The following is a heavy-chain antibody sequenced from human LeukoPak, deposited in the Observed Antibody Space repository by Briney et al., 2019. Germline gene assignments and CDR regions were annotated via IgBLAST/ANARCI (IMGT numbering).Heavy chain of an antibody. V-gene: IGHV3-7*01. CDR1: GFTFSSYW. CDR2: INQDGTEK. J-gene: IGHJ4*02. D-gene: IGHD6-19*01. CDR3: ARDVLAGTFDY. Sequence: GGSLRLSCAASGFTFSSYWMNWVRQAPGKGLAWVANINQDGTEKYYVDSVRGRFTISRDNAKNSLYLQMNSLRAEDTAVYYCARDVLAGTFDYWGQGTLVTVSS.